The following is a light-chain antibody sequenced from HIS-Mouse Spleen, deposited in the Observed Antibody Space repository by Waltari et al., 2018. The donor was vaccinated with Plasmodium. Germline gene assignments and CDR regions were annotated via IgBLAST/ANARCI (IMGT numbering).Light chain of an antibody. CDR2: QDS. CDR3: QAWDSSTVV. CDR1: KLGYKY. Sequence: SYELTQPPSVSVSPGQTASITCSGDKLGYKYACWYQQKPGQSPVLVIDQDSKRPSGNPERFSGSNSGNTATLTISGTQAMDEADYYCQAWDSSTVVFGGGTKLTVL. J-gene: IGLJ2*01. V-gene: IGLV3-1*01.